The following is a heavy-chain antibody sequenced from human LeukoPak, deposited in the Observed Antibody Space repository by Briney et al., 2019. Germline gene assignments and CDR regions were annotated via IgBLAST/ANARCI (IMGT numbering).Heavy chain of an antibody. CDR3: ARADDSSGYALH. J-gene: IGHJ4*02. V-gene: IGHV4-30-2*01. D-gene: IGHD3-22*01. CDR2: IYHSGST. Sequence: PSETLSLTCTVSGGSISSGGYYWSWIRQPPGKGLEWIGYIYHSGSTYYNPSLKSRVTISVDRSKNQFSLKLSSVTAADTAVYYCARADDSSGYALHWGQGTLVTVSS. CDR1: GGSISSGGYY.